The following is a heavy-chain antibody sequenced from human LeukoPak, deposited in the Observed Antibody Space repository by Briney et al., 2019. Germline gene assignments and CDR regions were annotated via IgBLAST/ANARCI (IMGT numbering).Heavy chain of an antibody. D-gene: IGHD1-26*01. V-gene: IGHV4-39*01. CDR2: IYYSGST. CDR1: GGSISSSSYY. CDR3: ARGGNSGSYLAYYYYYMDV. J-gene: IGHJ6*03. Sequence: SETLSLTCTVSGGSISSSSYYWGWVRQPPGKGLEWIGSIYYSGSTYYNPSLKSRVTISVDTSKNQFSLKLSSVTAADTAVYYCARGGNSGSYLAYYYYYMDVWGKGTTVTISS.